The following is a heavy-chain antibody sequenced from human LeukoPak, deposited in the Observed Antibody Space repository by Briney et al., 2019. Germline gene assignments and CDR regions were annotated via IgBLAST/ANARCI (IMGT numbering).Heavy chain of an antibody. CDR1: GGSISSYY. Sequence: SETLSLTCTVSGGSISSYYWSWIRQPPGKGLEWIGYIYYSGSTYYNPSLESRVTISVDTSKDQFSLKLSSVTAADTAVYYCARGVTDGSGYYYVTWFDPWGQGTLVTVSS. CDR3: ARGVTDGSGYYYVTWFDP. CDR2: IYYSGST. V-gene: IGHV4-59*12. D-gene: IGHD3-22*01. J-gene: IGHJ5*02.